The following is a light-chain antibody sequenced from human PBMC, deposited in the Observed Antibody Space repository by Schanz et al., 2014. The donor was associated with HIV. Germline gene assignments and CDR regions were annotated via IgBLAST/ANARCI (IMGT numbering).Light chain of an antibody. Sequence: IQLTQSPSSLSASVGDRVTITCRASQGISNYLAWYQQKPGKAPKLLIYAASTLQSGVPSRFSGSGSGTDFTLTISSLQPEDCAVYYCQQFGISPPWTFGQGTKVEI. CDR3: QQFGISPPWT. V-gene: IGKV1-9*01. CDR2: AAS. CDR1: QGISNY. J-gene: IGKJ1*01.